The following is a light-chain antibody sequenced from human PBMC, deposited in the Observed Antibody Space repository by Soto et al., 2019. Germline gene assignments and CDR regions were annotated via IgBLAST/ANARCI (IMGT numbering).Light chain of an antibody. CDR1: SRDVGIYNL. CDR3: CSYAGSSTYV. V-gene: IGLV2-23*01. J-gene: IGLJ1*01. CDR2: EDT. Sequence: QSALAQPASVSGSPGQSITISCTGTSRDVGIYNLVSWYQLHPGKVSKLIIYEDTKRPSGISSRFSGSESGITAFLTISGLQAEDEADYYCCSYAGSSTYVFGTGPKVTVL.